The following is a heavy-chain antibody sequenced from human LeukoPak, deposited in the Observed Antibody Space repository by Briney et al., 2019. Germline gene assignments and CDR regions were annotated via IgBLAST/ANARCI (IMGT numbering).Heavy chain of an antibody. Sequence: SQTLSLTCTVSGGSISSGSYYWGWIRQPAGKGLEWIGRIYTSGSTHYNPSLKSRVTISVETSKNQFSLKLSSVTAADTAVYYCAREFGYAVTSLDYWGQGTLVTVSS. J-gene: IGHJ4*02. D-gene: IGHD4-17*01. CDR3: AREFGYAVTSLDY. CDR1: GGSISSGSYY. V-gene: IGHV4-61*02. CDR2: IYTSGST.